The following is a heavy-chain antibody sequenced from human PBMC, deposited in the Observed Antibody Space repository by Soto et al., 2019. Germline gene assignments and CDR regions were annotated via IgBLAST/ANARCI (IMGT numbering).Heavy chain of an antibody. Sequence: EIHLVESGGGLVQPGGSLRLSCAASGFTFSRFPMQWVRQVPGKGLVWVSHISGDGYTTKYADSVKGRFTISRDNAENTLYLQMNSLRVEDTALYYCARDGWAAAENWGQGTRVTVSS. D-gene: IGHD6-25*01. J-gene: IGHJ4*02. CDR3: ARDGWAAAEN. CDR2: ISGDGYTT. V-gene: IGHV3-74*01. CDR1: GFTFSRFP.